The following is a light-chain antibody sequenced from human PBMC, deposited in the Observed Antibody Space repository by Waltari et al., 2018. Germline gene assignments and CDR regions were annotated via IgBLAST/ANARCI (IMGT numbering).Light chain of an antibody. CDR1: QSLVHSDGKTY. V-gene: IGKV2-30*02. J-gene: IGKJ1*01. CDR3: VQGTHWPWT. CDR2: QVS. Sequence: DVVMTQSPLSLPVTPGQPASISCRSSQSLVHSDGKTYLHWLQQKPGQPPRRLIYQVSNRDSGVPDRFSGSGAGTDFTLKISRVEAEDVGLYFCVQGTHWPWTSGQGTNVEIK.